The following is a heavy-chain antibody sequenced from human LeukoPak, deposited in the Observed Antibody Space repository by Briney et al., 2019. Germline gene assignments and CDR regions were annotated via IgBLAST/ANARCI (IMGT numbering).Heavy chain of an antibody. D-gene: IGHD6-19*01. CDR1: GFTFSSYS. J-gene: IGHJ4*02. CDR2: ISSSSNYI. Sequence: GGSLRLSCAASGFTFSSYSMNWVRQAPGKGPEWVSSISSSSNYIFYADSLKGRFTISRDNAKNSLYLQMNSLRAEDTAVYYCARDLSYSSGWYHYWGQGTLVTVSS. CDR3: ARDLSYSSGWYHY. V-gene: IGHV3-21*01.